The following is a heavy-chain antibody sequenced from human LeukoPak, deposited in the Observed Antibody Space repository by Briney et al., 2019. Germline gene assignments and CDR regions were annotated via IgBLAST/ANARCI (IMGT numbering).Heavy chain of an antibody. J-gene: IGHJ5*02. CDR1: GGSISSYY. CDR3: ARLGYYTPGTYSGWFDP. CDR2: IYYSGST. V-gene: IGHV4-59*08. Sequence: SETLSLTCTVSGGSISSYYWSWIRQPPGKGLEWIGYIYYSGSTNYNPSLKSRVTISVDTSKNQFSLKLNSVTASDTAVYYCARLGYYTPGTYSGWFDPWGQGILVTVPS. D-gene: IGHD3-10*01.